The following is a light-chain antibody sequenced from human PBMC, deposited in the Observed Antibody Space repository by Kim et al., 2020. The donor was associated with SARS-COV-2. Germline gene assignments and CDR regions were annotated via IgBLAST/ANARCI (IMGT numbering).Light chain of an antibody. J-gene: IGKJ1*01. V-gene: IGKV1-5*03. Sequence: DIQMTQSPSTLSASVGDRVTITCRASQTISSWLAWYQQKPGKAPSLLIYKASTLESGVPSRFSGSGFGTEFTLTISSLQPDDFATYFCQQYNSYLWTFGPGTKVDIK. CDR2: KAS. CDR3: QQYNSYLWT. CDR1: QTISSW.